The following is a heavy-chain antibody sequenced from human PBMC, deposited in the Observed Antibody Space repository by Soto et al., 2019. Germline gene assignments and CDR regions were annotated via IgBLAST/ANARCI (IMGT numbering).Heavy chain of an antibody. Sequence: DSVKVYCKASGYTFTSYDINEVRQATGQGLEWMGWMNPNSGNTGYAQKFQGRVTMTRNTSISTAYMELSSLRSEDTAVYYCARRDEVATANYYYYMDVWGKGTTVTVSS. J-gene: IGHJ6*03. CDR2: MNPNSGNT. D-gene: IGHD5-12*01. CDR3: ARRDEVATANYYYYMDV. CDR1: GYTFTSYD. V-gene: IGHV1-8*01.